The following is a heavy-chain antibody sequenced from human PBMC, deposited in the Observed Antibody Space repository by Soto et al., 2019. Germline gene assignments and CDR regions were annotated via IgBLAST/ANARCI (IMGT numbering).Heavy chain of an antibody. V-gene: IGHV1-2*02. D-gene: IGHD4-4*01. Sequence: ASVKVSCKASGYTFTGYYMHWVRQAPGQGLEWMGWINPNLGDTNYAQKFQGRVTMTRDTSISTAYMELSRLRSDDTAVYYCESSTDYSNSNDAFDIWGQGTMVTV. CDR2: INPNLGDT. J-gene: IGHJ3*02. CDR1: GYTFTGYY. CDR3: ESSTDYSNSNDAFDI.